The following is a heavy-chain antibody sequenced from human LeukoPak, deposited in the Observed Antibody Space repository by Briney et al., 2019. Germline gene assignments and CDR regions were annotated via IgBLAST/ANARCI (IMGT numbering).Heavy chain of an antibody. CDR3: ARVVEERLQLDV. D-gene: IGHD5-24*01. Sequence: EGSLRLSCAASGFTFSTYAMHWVRQAPGKGLKWVAVISYLGTNEYYADSVKGRFTISRDNPKNTLYLQMNSLRADDTGVYYCARVVEERLQLDVWGQGTTVTVSS. V-gene: IGHV3-30-3*01. J-gene: IGHJ6*02. CDR2: ISYLGTNE. CDR1: GFTFSTYA.